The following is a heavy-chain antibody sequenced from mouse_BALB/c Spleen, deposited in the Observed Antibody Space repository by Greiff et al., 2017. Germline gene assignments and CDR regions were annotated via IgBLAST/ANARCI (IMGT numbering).Heavy chain of an antibody. J-gene: IGHJ4*01. D-gene: IGHD2-3*01. CDR3: ARSPDGYYSYYYAMDY. Sequence: QVQLKESGAELAKPGASVKMSCKASGYTFTSYWMHWVKQRPGQGLEWIGYINPSTGYTEYNQKFKDKATLTADKSSSTAYMQLSSLTSEDSAVYYCARSPDGYYSYYYAMDYWGQGTSVTVSS. CDR1: GYTFTSYW. V-gene: IGHV1-7*01. CDR2: INPSTGYT.